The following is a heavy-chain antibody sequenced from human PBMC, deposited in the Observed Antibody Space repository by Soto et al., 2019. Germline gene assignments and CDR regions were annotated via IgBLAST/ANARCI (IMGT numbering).Heavy chain of an antibody. Sequence: ASVKVSCKASGYTFTSYGISWVRQAPGQGLEWMGWISAYNGNTNYAQKLQGRVTMTTDTSTSTAYMELRSLRSDDTAVYYCARAPQSGYSSGWYSDYWGQGTLVTVS. CDR1: GYTFTSYG. CDR3: ARAPQSGYSSGWYSDY. V-gene: IGHV1-18*04. CDR2: ISAYNGNT. J-gene: IGHJ4*02. D-gene: IGHD6-19*01.